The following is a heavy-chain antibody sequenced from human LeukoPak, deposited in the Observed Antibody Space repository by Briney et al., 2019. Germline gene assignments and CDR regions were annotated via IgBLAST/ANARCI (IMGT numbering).Heavy chain of an antibody. CDR3: ARGASGYCSDGSCYNFDY. V-gene: IGHV1-69*13. Sequence: GASVKVSCKASGGTFSSYAISWVRQAPGQGLEWMGGIIPIFGTANYAQKFQGRVTITADESTSTAYMELSSLRSEDTAVYYCARGASGYCSDGSCYNFDYWGQGTLVTVSS. J-gene: IGHJ4*02. CDR2: IIPIFGTA. D-gene: IGHD2-15*01. CDR1: GGTFSSYA.